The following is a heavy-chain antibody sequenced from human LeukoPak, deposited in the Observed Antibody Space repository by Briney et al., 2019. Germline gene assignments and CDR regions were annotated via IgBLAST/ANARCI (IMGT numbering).Heavy chain of an antibody. Sequence: SETLSLTCTVSGGSISSSSYYWGWIRQPPGKGLEWIGSIYYSGSTYYNPSLKSRVTISVDTSKNQFSLKLSSVTAADTAVYYCARLRVDTAMVLDYWGQGTLVTVSS. D-gene: IGHD5-18*01. V-gene: IGHV4-39*01. CDR2: IYYSGST. CDR3: ARLRVDTAMVLDY. CDR1: GGSISSSSYY. J-gene: IGHJ4*02.